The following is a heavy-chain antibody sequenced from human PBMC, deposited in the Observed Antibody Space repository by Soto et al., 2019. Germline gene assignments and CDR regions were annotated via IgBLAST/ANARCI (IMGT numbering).Heavy chain of an antibody. V-gene: IGHV1-46*01. J-gene: IGHJ6*02. CDR1: GYTFTSYY. CDR2: INPSGGST. D-gene: IGHD6-13*01. CDR3: ARAGGYSRTTPNPRAYDMDV. Sequence: ASVKVSCKASGYTFTSYYMHWVRQAPGQGLEWMGIINPSGGSTSYTQKFQGRVTMTRNSLYLQMNSLRAEDTAVYYCARAGGYSRTTPNPRAYDMDVWGQGTTVTVSS.